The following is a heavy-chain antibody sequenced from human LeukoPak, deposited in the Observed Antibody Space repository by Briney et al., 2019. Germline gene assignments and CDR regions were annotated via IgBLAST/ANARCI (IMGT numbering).Heavy chain of an antibody. V-gene: IGHV4-39*07. CDR1: GDSITSGGYY. CDR3: AKNFDDYGGNSVGWFDP. Sequence: PSETLSLTCVVSGDSITSGGYYWGWIRQPPGKGLEWIGSIYYSGSTYYNPSLKSRFTISVDTSKNQFSLKLSSVTAADTAVYYCAKNFDDYGGNSVGWFDPWGQGTLVTVSS. CDR2: IYYSGST. J-gene: IGHJ5*02. D-gene: IGHD4-23*01.